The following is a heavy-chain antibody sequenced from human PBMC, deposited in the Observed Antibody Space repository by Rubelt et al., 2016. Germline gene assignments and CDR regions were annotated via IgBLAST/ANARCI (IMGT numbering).Heavy chain of an antibody. CDR2: IWYDGSNK. D-gene: IGHD6-13*01. CDR3: ARDPYSSSWYSWYYFDY. Sequence: GKGLEWVAVIWYDGSNKYYADSVKGRFTISRDNSKNTLYLQMNSLRAEDTAVYYCARDPYSSSWYSWYYFDYWGQGTLVTVSS. V-gene: IGHV3-33*01. J-gene: IGHJ4*02.